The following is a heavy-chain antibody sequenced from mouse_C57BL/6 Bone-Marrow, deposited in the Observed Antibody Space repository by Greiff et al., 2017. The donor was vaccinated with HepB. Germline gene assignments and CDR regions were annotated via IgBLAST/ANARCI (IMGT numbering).Heavy chain of an antibody. CDR1: GYTFTSYG. V-gene: IGHV1-81*01. CDR3: ARSPIYYDYDGY. CDR2: IYPRSGNT. J-gene: IGHJ2*01. D-gene: IGHD2-4*01. Sequence: QVQLQQSGAELARPGASVKLSCKASGYTFTSYGISWVKQRTGQGLEWIGEIYPRSGNTYYNEKFKGKATLTADKSSSTAYMELRSLTSEDSAVYFCARSPIYYDYDGYGGQGTTLTVSS.